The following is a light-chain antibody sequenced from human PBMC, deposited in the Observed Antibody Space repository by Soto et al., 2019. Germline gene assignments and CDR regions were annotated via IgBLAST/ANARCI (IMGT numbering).Light chain of an antibody. CDR3: SSYTSSSTLEGV. CDR2: GNN. V-gene: IGLV1-40*01. Sequence: QSVLTQPPSVSGAPGQRVTISCTGSSSNIGAGYDVHWYQQLPGAAPKLLIYGNNNRPSGVPDRFSGSKSGTSASLAITGLQAEDEADYYCSSYTSSSTLEGVFGTGTKLTVL. CDR1: SSNIGAGYD. J-gene: IGLJ1*01.